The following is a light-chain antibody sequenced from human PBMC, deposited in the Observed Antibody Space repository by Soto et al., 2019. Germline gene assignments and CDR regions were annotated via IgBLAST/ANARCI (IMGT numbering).Light chain of an antibody. CDR1: QSVSSN. CDR3: QQYNNWPPST. J-gene: IGKJ5*01. V-gene: IGKV3-15*01. CDR2: GAS. Sequence: ILPTQSPATLSVSPGERATLSCRASQSVSSNLAWYQQKPGQAPRLLIYGASNRATGIADRFSGSGSGTEFTLTISRLQSEDFAVYYCQQYNNWPPSTFGQGTRVDIK.